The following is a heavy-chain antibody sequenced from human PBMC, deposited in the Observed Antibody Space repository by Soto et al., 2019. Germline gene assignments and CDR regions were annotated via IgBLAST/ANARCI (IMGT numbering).Heavy chain of an antibody. J-gene: IGHJ6*02. CDR3: AKTTVTTPRYYYYYGMDV. V-gene: IGHV4-34*01. D-gene: IGHD4-17*01. Sequence: QVQLQQWGAGLLKPSATLSLTCAVYGWSFSGYYWSWIRQPPGKGLEWIGEVNHSGSTNYNPSPQSRVTISVYTSKNQFSLKLSSVTAAHTAVYYCAKTTVTTPRYYYYYGMDVWGQGITVTVTS. CDR1: GWSFSGYY. CDR2: VNHSGST.